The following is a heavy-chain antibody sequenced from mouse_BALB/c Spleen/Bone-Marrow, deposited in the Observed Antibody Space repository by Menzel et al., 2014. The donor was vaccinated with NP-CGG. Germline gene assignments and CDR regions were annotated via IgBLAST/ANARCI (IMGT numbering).Heavy chain of an antibody. J-gene: IGHJ2*01. Sequence: EVKLMESGGGLVQPGGSLRLSRATSGFTFTDYYMNWVRQPPGKALEWLAFIRNKAYGYTTEYSASVKGRFTISRDNSQNILYLQMNTLRAEDSATYYCARDMGGLLFDSWGQGTTLSVSS. CDR1: GFTFTDYY. CDR2: IRNKAYGYTT. D-gene: IGHD1-1*01. V-gene: IGHV7-3*02. CDR3: ARDMGGLLFDS.